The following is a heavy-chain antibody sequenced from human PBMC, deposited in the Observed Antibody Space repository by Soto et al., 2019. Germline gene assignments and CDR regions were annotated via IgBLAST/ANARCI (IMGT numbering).Heavy chain of an antibody. CDR2: IYYSGST. Sequence: LSLTCTVSGGSISSGDYYWSWIRQPPGKGLEWIGYIYYSGSTYYNPSLKSRVTISVDTSKNQFSLKLSSVTAADTAVYYCARAGIVATIIPNYYYYYGMDVWGQGTTVTVSS. D-gene: IGHD5-12*01. CDR1: GGSISSGDYY. V-gene: IGHV4-30-4*01. CDR3: ARAGIVATIIPNYYYYYGMDV. J-gene: IGHJ6*02.